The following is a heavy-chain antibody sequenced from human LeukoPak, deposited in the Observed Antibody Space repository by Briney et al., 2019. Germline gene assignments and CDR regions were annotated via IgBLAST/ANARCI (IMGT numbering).Heavy chain of an antibody. J-gene: IGHJ6*02. CDR2: IIPILGIA. CDR3: ARVHCSSTSCDYYYGMDV. D-gene: IGHD2-2*01. Sequence: ASVKVSCKASGGTFSSYAISWVRQAPGQGLEWMGRIIPILGIANYAQKFQGRVTITADKSTSTAYMELSSLRSEDTAVYYCARVHCSSTSCDYYYGMDVWGQGTTVTVSS. V-gene: IGHV1-69*04. CDR1: GGTFSSYA.